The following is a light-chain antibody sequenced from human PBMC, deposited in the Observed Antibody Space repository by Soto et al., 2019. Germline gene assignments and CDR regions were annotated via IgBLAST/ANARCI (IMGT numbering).Light chain of an antibody. V-gene: IGLV2-23*01. Sequence: LTQPASVPGSPGQSITISCTGTSSDVGSYNLVSWYQQHPGKAPKLMIYEGSKRPSGVSNRFSGSKSGNTASLTISGLQAEDEADYYCCSYAGSSTLYVFGTGTKVTVL. J-gene: IGLJ1*01. CDR3: CSYAGSSTLYV. CDR1: SSDVGSYNL. CDR2: EGS.